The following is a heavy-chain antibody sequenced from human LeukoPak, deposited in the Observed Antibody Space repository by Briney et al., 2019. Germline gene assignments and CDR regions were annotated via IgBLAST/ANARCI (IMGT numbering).Heavy chain of an antibody. CDR1: GFTVGSNY. CDR2: IYSGGST. Sequence: PGGSLRLSCAASGFTVGSNYMSWVRQAPGKGLEWVSVIYSGGSTYYADSVKGRFTISRDNSKNTLYLQMNSLRAEDTAVYYCARETHWNYVANYGMDVWGQGTTVTVSS. V-gene: IGHV3-53*01. CDR3: ARETHWNYVANYGMDV. D-gene: IGHD1-7*01. J-gene: IGHJ6*02.